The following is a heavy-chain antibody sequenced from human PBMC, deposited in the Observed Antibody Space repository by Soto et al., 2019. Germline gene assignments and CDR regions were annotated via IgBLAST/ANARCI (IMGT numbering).Heavy chain of an antibody. CDR3: ARVGIAVAGSFDY. D-gene: IGHD6-19*01. CDR1: GFTFSSYE. V-gene: IGHV3-48*03. CDR2: ISSSGSTI. J-gene: IGHJ4*02. Sequence: LRLSCAASGFTFSSYEMNWVRQAPGKGLEWVSYISSSGSTIYYADSVKGRFTISRDNAKNSLYLQMNSLRAEDTAVYYCARVGIAVAGSFDYWGQGTLVTVSS.